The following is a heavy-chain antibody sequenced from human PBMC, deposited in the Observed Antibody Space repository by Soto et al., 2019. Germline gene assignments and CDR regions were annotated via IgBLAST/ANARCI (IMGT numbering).Heavy chain of an antibody. Sequence: ASVKVSCKASGYTVTSYAIHWVRQAPGQSLEWMGWINAGNGNTRYSEKFQGRVTIPRDTSASKAYMDLRSLISEDTAVYYCAKEFGYYYYAVDVWRQGPRFAASS. J-gene: IGHJ6*02. D-gene: IGHD3-16*01. V-gene: IGHV1-3*01. CDR2: INAGNGNT. CDR3: AKEFGYYYYAVDV. CDR1: GYTVTSYA.